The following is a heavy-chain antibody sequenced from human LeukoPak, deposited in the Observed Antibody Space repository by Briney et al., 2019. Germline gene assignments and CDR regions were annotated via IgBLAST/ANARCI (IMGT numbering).Heavy chain of an antibody. CDR3: AGGIAVAGPGYFQH. V-gene: IGHV3-21*01. CDR1: GFTFSSYS. Sequence: PGGSLRLSCAASGFTFSSYSMNWVRQAPGKGLEWVASISSSSRYIFYTDSVRGRFTSSRDNAKNSLYLQMNSLRAEDTAVYYCAGGIAVAGPGYFQHWGQGTLVTVSS. D-gene: IGHD6-19*01. J-gene: IGHJ1*01. CDR2: ISSSSRYI.